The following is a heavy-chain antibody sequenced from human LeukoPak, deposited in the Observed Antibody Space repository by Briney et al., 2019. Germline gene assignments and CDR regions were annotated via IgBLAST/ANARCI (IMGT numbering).Heavy chain of an antibody. Sequence: PSETLSLTCTVSGYSISSGYYWGWIRQSPGKGLEWIGRIYTSGSINYNPSLKSRVTISVDTSKNQFSLKLSSVTAADTAVYYCAIYYYDSSGTYYFDYWGQGTLVAVSS. CDR1: GYSISSGYY. V-gene: IGHV4-38-2*02. CDR2: IYTSGSI. J-gene: IGHJ4*02. D-gene: IGHD3-22*01. CDR3: AIYYYDSSGTYYFDY.